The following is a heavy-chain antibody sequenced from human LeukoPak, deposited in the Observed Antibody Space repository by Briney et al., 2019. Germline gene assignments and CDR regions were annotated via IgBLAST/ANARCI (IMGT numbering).Heavy chain of an antibody. Sequence: GGSLRLSCAAAGFTFSTYGMTWVRQAPGKGLEWVSAIGGSGVSTYYADSVKGRFTISRDNSRNTLYLQMNSLRAEDTAVYYCARKVPLAIDYWGQGTLVTVSS. CDR3: ARKVPLAIDY. D-gene: IGHD5-12*01. CDR2: IGGSGVST. CDR1: GFTFSTYG. V-gene: IGHV3-23*01. J-gene: IGHJ4*02.